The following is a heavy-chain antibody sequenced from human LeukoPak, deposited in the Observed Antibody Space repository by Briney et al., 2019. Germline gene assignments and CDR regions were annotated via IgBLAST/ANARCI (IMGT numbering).Heavy chain of an antibody. CDR1: GYTFTAYQ. D-gene: IGHD6-13*01. J-gene: IGHJ4*02. CDR2: ISAYNGNT. CDR3: ARGGAAAGKIGVDY. V-gene: IGHV1-18*04. Sequence: GASLKVSCKASGYTFTAYQIHWVRQAPGQGLERMGWISAYNGNTNYAQKLQGRVTMTTDTSTSTAYMELRSLRSDDTAVYYCARGGAAAGKIGVDYWGQGTLVTVSS.